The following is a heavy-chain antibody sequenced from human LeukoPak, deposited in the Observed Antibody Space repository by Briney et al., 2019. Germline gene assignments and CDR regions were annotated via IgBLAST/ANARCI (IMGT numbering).Heavy chain of an antibody. CDR1: GGSFSGYY. CDR3: ARGTLYGEYVFDY. D-gene: IGHD4-17*01. Sequence: SETLSLTCAVYGGSFSGYYWSWIRQPPGKGLEWIGEINHSGSTNYNPSLKSRATISVDTSKNQFSLKLSSVTAADTAVYYCARGTLYGEYVFDYWGQGTLVTVSS. J-gene: IGHJ4*02. V-gene: IGHV4-34*01. CDR2: INHSGST.